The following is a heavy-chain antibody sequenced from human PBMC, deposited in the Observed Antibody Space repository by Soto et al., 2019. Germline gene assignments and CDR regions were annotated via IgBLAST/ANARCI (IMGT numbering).Heavy chain of an antibody. V-gene: IGHV1-69*13. CDR2: IIPIFGTA. J-gene: IGHJ4*02. CDR3: AIVVSKLIVAEPYHFEC. Sequence: SSVKVTCKASGGTYISYASSWVRQAPGEGLEWMGGIIPIFGTANYAQKFQGRVTITADESTSTAYMALSSLRSEDTAVYYCAIVVSKLIVAEPYHFECWCKGNMVTGSA. CDR1: GGTYISYA. D-gene: IGHD3-16*02.